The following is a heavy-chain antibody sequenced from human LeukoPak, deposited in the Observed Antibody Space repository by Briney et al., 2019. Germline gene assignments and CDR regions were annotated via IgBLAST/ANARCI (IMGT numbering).Heavy chain of an antibody. J-gene: IGHJ6*03. Sequence: SETLSLTCTVSGGSISSYYWSWIRQPPGKGLEWIGYIYYSGSTNCNPSLKSRVTISVDTSKNQFSLKLSSVTAADTAVYYCARLGPYYYYMDVWGKGTTVTISS. V-gene: IGHV4-59*01. CDR3: ARLGPYYYYMDV. CDR2: IYYSGST. CDR1: GGSISSYY.